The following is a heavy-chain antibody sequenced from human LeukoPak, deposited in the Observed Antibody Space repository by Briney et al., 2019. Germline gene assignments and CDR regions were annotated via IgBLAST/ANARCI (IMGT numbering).Heavy chain of an antibody. D-gene: IGHD6-13*01. V-gene: IGHV4-34*01. CDR1: GGSFSGYY. Sequence: SETLSLTCAVYGGSFSGYYWSWIRQPPGKGLEWIGEINHSGSTNYNPSLKSRVTISVDTSKNQFSLKLSSVTAADTAVYYCARGLYCSSWARGGDYWGQGTLVTVSS. CDR2: INHSGST. J-gene: IGHJ4*02. CDR3: ARGLYCSSWARGGDY.